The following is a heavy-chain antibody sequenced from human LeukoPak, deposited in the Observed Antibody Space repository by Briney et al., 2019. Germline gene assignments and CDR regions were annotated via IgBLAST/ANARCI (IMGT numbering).Heavy chain of an antibody. Sequence: APVRVSCKASGYTFSSYGISWVRQAPGQGLEWMGWISAYNGNTNYAQKLQGRVTVATDTSTSIAYMELRSLRSDDTAVYYCARDAYYMTDSSGYYYADYWGQGTLVTVSS. V-gene: IGHV1-18*01. D-gene: IGHD3-22*01. CDR1: GYTFSSYG. J-gene: IGHJ4*02. CDR3: ARDAYYMTDSSGYYYADY. CDR2: ISAYNGNT.